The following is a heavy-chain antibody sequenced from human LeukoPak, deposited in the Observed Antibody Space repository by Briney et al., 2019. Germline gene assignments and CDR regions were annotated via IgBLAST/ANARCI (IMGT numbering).Heavy chain of an antibody. CDR3: ARGESTNDSSGYYYGY. J-gene: IGHJ4*02. D-gene: IGHD3-22*01. CDR1: GGSLSSGGYS. Sequence: SETLSLTCAVSGGSLSSGGYSWSWIRQPPGKGLEWIGYIYHSGSTYYNPSLKSRVTISVDRSKNQFSLKLSSVTAADTAVYYCARGESTNDSSGYYYGYWGQGTLVTVSS. CDR2: IYHSGST. V-gene: IGHV4-30-2*01.